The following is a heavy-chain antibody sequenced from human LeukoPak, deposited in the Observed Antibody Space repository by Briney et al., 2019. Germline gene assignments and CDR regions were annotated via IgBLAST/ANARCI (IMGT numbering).Heavy chain of an antibody. CDR2: INHSGGT. CDR1: GGSISSYY. J-gene: IGHJ1*01. CDR3: TRSAYYYDSSGYGRYFHH. V-gene: IGHV4-34*01. Sequence: SETLSLTCTVSGGSISSYYWSWIRQPPGKGLEWIGEINHSGGTDYNPSLKSRVTISVDTSKNQFSLILSSVTAADTAVYYCTRSAYYYDSSGYGRYFHHWGQGTLVTVSS. D-gene: IGHD3-22*01.